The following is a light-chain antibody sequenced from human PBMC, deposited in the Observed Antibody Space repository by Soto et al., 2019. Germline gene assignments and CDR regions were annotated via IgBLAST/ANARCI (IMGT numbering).Light chain of an antibody. CDR1: QSVSSN. CDR3: EQYNNWPPLPVTYT. V-gene: IGKV3-15*01. CDR2: GAS. Sequence: EIVMTQSPATLSVSPGERATLSCRASQSVSSNLAWYQQKPGQAPRLLIYGASTRATGTPARFSGSGSGTKFTLTITRLQSEDFAVDNGEQYNNWPPLPVTYTFGQGTKLEIK. J-gene: IGKJ2*01.